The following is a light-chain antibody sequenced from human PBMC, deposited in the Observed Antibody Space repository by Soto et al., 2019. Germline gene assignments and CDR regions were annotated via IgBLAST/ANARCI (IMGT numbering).Light chain of an antibody. V-gene: IGKV1-5*03. CDR2: KAS. Sequence: DIQMTQSPSTLSASVGDRVTITCRASQSIGSWLAWYQQKPGKAPKLLIYKASSLESGVPSRFSGSGSGTEFTLTISSLQPDDFATYYCQQYNSYPTFGQGTRLEMK. CDR3: QQYNSYPT. J-gene: IGKJ5*01. CDR1: QSIGSW.